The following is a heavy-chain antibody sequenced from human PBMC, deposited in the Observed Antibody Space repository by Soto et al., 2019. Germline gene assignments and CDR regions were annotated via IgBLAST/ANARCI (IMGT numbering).Heavy chain of an antibody. CDR2: MNPNSGNT. CDR3: ARGHCTNGVCASPFGY. V-gene: IGHV1-8*01. D-gene: IGHD2-8*01. J-gene: IGHJ4*02. CDR1: GYTFTSYD. Sequence: ASVKVSFKASGYTFTSYDINWLRQATGQGLEWMGWMNPNSGNTGYAQKFQGRVTMTRNTSISTAYMELSSLRSEDTAVYYCARGHCTNGVCASPFGYWGQGTLVTVSS.